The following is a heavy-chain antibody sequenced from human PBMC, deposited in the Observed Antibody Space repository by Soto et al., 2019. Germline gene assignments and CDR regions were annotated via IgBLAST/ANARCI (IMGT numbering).Heavy chain of an antibody. CDR1: GGSFSGYY. J-gene: IGHJ6*02. Sequence: SETLSLTCAVYGGSFSGYYWSWIRQPPGKGLEWIGEINHSGSTNYNPSLKSRVTISVDTSKNQFSLKLSSVTAADTAVYYCARDRIRFFTHLSNYYYTFMNVWGQGTTVTVSS. CDR3: ARDRIRFFTHLSNYYYTFMNV. CDR2: INHSGST. D-gene: IGHD3-3*01. V-gene: IGHV4-34*01.